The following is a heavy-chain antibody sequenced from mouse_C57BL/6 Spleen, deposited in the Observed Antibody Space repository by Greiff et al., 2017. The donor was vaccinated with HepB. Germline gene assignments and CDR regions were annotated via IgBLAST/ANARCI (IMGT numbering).Heavy chain of an antibody. CDR1: GYTFTSYW. J-gene: IGHJ2*01. V-gene: IGHV1-61*01. Sequence: QVQLKQPGAELVRPGSSVKLSCKASGYTFTSYWMDWVKQRPGQGLEWIGNIYPSDSETHYNQKFKDKATLTVDKSSSTAYMQLSSLTSEDSAVYYCARKGNGYYFDYWGQGTTLTVSS. CDR2: IYPSDSET. CDR3: ARKGNGYYFDY.